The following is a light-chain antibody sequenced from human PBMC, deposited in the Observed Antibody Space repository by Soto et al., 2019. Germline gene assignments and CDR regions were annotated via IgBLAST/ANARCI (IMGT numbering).Light chain of an antibody. J-gene: IGKJ2*02. CDR2: QAS. Sequence: DIQMTQSPSTLYASVGDRVAITCRASQSVSGWLAWYQQKPGKVPKLLIYQASTLEDGVPSRFSGSGSGTEFTRTISSLQPDDSATYCCYHYNSYSCTFGPGTNREI. CDR3: YHYNSYSCT. V-gene: IGKV1-5*03. CDR1: QSVSGW.